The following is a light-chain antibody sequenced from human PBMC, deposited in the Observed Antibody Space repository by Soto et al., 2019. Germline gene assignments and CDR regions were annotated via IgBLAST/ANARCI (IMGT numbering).Light chain of an antibody. CDR1: QSISYW. J-gene: IGKJ1*01. CDR3: QQYKSYSWT. CDR2: DVS. Sequence: DIQMTQSPSTLSASVGDRVTITCRASQSISYWLAWYQQKPGKGPKLLIYDVSSLESGVPSRFSGSGSGTEFTLTISSLQSDDFASYYCQQYKSYSWTFGQGTKVDIK. V-gene: IGKV1-5*01.